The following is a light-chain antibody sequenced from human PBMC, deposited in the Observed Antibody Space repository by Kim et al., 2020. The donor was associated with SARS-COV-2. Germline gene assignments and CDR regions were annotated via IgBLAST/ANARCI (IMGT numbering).Light chain of an antibody. J-gene: IGLJ2*01. V-gene: IGLV1-44*01. CDR1: RSNIGINS. CDR2: SNS. Sequence: GQRVTMSCSGGRSNIGINSVSWFQQLPGTAPKLLIYSNSQRPSGVPDRFSGSTSGTSASLAISGLQSEDETDYYCAAWDDSLNGVVFGGGTQLTVL. CDR3: AAWDDSLNGVV.